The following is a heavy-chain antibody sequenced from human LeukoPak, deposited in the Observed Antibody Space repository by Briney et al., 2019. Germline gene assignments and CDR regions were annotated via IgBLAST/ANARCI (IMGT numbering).Heavy chain of an antibody. CDR1: GYTFTSYD. V-gene: IGHV1-69*04. J-gene: IGHJ4*02. CDR3: ARARGDGYNYAPGADY. D-gene: IGHD5-24*01. Sequence: SVKVSCKASGYTFTSYDINWVRQATGQGLEWMGRIIPILGIANYAQKFQGRVTITADKSTSTAYMELSSLRSEDTAVYYCARARGDGYNYAPGADYWGQGTLVTVSS. CDR2: IIPILGIA.